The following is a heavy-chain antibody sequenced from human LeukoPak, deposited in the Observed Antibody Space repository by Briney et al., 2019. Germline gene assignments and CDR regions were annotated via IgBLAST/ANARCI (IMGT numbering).Heavy chain of an antibody. CDR3: ARDPSPASLVWGRYPPPTDY. V-gene: IGHV1-18*01. CDR2: TNPFNGNT. CDR1: GYTFANYG. Sequence: ASVKVSCKASGYTFANYGIGWVRQAPGQGLEWMGWTNPFNGNTNNAQNFQGRVTVTTDTSTSTAYMELRGLRSYDTAVYYCARDPSPASLVWGRYPPPTDYWGQEPRLIVSS. D-gene: IGHD3-16*02. J-gene: IGHJ4*01.